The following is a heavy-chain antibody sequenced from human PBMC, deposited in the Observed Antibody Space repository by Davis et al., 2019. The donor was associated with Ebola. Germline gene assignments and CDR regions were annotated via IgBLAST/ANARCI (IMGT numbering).Heavy chain of an antibody. V-gene: IGHV3-30-3*01. CDR3: ARDVGSAWRWFDP. CDR1: GFTFSSYA. Sequence: GGSLRLSCAASGFTFSSYAMHWVRQAPGKGLEWVAFISYDGTNKYYADSAKGRFTISRDTSKNTVYLEMNNLRPEDTAVYYCARDVGSAWRWFDPWGQGTLVTVSS. J-gene: IGHJ5*02. D-gene: IGHD6-19*01. CDR2: ISYDGTNK.